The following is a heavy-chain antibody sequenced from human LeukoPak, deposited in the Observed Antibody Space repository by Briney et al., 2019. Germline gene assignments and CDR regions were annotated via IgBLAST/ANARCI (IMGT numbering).Heavy chain of an antibody. CDR3: ASFYGDYEVY. J-gene: IGHJ4*02. V-gene: IGHV4-59*01. Sequence: KPSETLSLTCTVSGGSISSYYWSWIRQPPGKGLEWIGYIYYSGSTNYNPSLKSRVTISVGTSKNQFSLKLSSVTAADTAVYYCASFYGDYEVYWGQGTLVTVSS. D-gene: IGHD4-17*01. CDR1: GGSISSYY. CDR2: IYYSGST.